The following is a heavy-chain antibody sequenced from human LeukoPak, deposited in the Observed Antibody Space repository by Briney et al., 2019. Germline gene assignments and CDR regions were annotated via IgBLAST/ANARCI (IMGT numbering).Heavy chain of an antibody. CDR1: GGTFSSYA. CDR2: IIPIFGTA. Sequence: GASVKVSCKASGGTFSSYAISWVRQAPGQGLEWMGGIIPIFGTANYAQKFQGRVTITADKSTSTAYMELNSLRSEDTAVYYCARGSVTTFLGYFDYWGQGTLVTVSS. J-gene: IGHJ4*02. V-gene: IGHV1-69*06. CDR3: ARGSVTTFLGYFDY. D-gene: IGHD4-17*01.